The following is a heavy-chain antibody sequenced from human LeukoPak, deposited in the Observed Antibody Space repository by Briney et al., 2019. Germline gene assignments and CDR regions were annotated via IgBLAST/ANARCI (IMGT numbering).Heavy chain of an antibody. J-gene: IGHJ3*02. D-gene: IGHD3-3*01. CDR2: IYTSGST. CDR3: AREKRVSILAGPGAFDI. Sequence: SETLSLTCTVSGGSISSYYWSWIRQPAGKGLEWIGHIYTSGSTNYNPSLKSRVTISVDTSKNQFSLKLSSMTAADTAVYYCAREKRVSILAGPGAFDIWGQGTMVTVSS. V-gene: IGHV4-4*07. CDR1: GGSISSYY.